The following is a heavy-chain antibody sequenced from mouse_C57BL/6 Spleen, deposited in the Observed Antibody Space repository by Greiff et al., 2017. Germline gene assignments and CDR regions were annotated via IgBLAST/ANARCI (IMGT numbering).Heavy chain of an antibody. V-gene: IGHV1-15*01. Sequence: QVQLQQSGAELVRPGASVTLSCKASGYTFTDYEMHWVKQTPVHGLEWIGAIDPETGGTAYNQKFKGKAILTAEKSSSTAYMELRSLPSEDSAVYCGEPNFYYFDDWGQGTTLTVSS. CDR3: EPNFYYFDD. D-gene: IGHD4-1*01. CDR2: IDPETGGT. CDR1: GYTFTDYE. J-gene: IGHJ2*01.